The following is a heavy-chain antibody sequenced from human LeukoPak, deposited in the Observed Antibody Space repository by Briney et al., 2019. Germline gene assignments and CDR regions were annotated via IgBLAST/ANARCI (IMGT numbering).Heavy chain of an antibody. CDR2: IIPIFGTA. V-gene: IGHV1-69*06. D-gene: IGHD6-13*01. Sequence: GPSVKVSCKASGGTFSSYAISWVRQAPGQGLEWMGGIIPIFGTANYAQKFQGRVTITADKSTSTAYMELSSLRSEDTAVYYCARAHRRHSSSSFDYWGQGTLVTVSS. J-gene: IGHJ4*02. CDR1: GGTFSSYA. CDR3: ARAHRRHSSSSFDY.